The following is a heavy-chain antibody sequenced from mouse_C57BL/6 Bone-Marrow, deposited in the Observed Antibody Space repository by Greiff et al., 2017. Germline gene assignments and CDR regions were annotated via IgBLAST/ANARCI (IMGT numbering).Heavy chain of an antibody. CDR2: IYPRSGNT. V-gene: IGHV1-81*01. J-gene: IGHJ3*01. Sequence: QVHVKQSGAELARPGASVKLSCKASGYTFTSYGISWVKQRTGQGLEWIGEIYPRSGNTYYNEKFKGKATLTGDKSSSTASMELRSLTSEDSAVYFCARSFRFAYWGQGALVTVSA. CDR1: GYTFTSYG. CDR3: ARSFRFAY.